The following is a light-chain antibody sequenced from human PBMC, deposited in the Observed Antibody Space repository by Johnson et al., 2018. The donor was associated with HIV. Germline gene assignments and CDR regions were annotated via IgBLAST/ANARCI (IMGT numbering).Light chain of an antibody. V-gene: IGLV1-51*01. Sequence: QSVLTQSPSVSAAPGQKVTISCSGSSSNLGNNYVSWYQQFPGTAPKLLIYDNNKRPSGIPDRFSGSKSGTSATLGITGLQTGDEADYYCGTWDSSLSAGVFGTGTKVTVL. CDR2: DNN. CDR1: SSNLGNNY. J-gene: IGLJ1*01. CDR3: GTWDSSLSAGV.